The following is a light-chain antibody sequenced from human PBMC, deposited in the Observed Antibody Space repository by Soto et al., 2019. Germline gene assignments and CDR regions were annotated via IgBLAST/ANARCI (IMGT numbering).Light chain of an antibody. CDR3: QQYVSSSRT. V-gene: IGKV3-20*01. CDR1: QRVSSY. J-gene: IGKJ1*01. Sequence: EIVLTQSPGTLSLSPGERATLSCRASQRVSSYLAWYQQKPGQAPRLLIYGASSMATGIPDRFSGSGSGTDFTLTISRLEPEDFAGYYCQQYVSSSRTFGQGTKVEIK. CDR2: GAS.